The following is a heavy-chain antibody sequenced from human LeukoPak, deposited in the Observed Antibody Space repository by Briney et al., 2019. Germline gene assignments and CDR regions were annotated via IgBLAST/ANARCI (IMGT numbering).Heavy chain of an antibody. V-gene: IGHV3-23*01. CDR1: GFTFNTYA. D-gene: IGHD6-13*01. CDR2: ISDLGGAT. CDR3: ARDSSSWYYFDY. J-gene: IGHJ4*02. Sequence: GGSLRLSCAASGFTFNTYAMSWVRQAPGKGLEWVSAISDLGGATYYADSVKGRFTISRDNSNNTLYLQMNSLRAEDTAVYYCARDSSSWYYFDYWGQGTLVTVSS.